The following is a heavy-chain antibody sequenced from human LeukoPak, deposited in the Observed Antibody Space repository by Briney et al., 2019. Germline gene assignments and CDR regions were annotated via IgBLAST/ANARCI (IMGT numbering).Heavy chain of an antibody. D-gene: IGHD2-15*01. V-gene: IGHV4-34*01. CDR3: ARRGPLYCSGGSCYRRNFDY. CDR1: GGSFSGYY. Sequence: SETLSLTCAVYGGSFSGYYWSWIRQPPGKGLEWIGEINHSGSTNYYPSLKSRVTISVDTSKNQFSLKLSSVTAADTAVYYCARRGPLYCSGGSCYRRNFDYWGQGTLVTVSS. CDR2: INHSGST. J-gene: IGHJ4*02.